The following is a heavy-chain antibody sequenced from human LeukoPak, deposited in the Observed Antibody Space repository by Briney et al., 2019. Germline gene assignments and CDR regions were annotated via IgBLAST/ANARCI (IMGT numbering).Heavy chain of an antibody. Sequence: SDPLSLTCTVSGGSISSYYWSWIRHPPGKGLEWIGYIYYSGSTNYNPALKSRVTISVDTSKNQFSLKLSSVTAADTAVYYCARDKSIASSTRGYYYYGMDVWGQGTTVTVSS. CDR3: ARDKSIASSTRGYYYYGMDV. CDR1: GGSISSYY. J-gene: IGHJ6*02. D-gene: IGHD6-13*01. CDR2: IYYSGST. V-gene: IGHV4-59*01.